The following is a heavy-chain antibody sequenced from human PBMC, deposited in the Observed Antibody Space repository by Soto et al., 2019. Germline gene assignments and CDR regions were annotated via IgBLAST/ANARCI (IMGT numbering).Heavy chain of an antibody. CDR1: GGSVSNSTYY. J-gene: IGHJ4*02. CDR2: VYYRGRS. D-gene: IGHD2-8*01. CDR3: VSQRTSVLTQAYFDY. V-gene: IGHV4-39*01. Sequence: SETLSLTCTVSGGSVSNSTYYWGWIRQSPGKGLEWIGSVYYRGRSYSKSSVKSRVTISVDTSKNQFSLNLNSVTASDTAVYYCVSQRTSVLTQAYFDYWGPGALVTVSS.